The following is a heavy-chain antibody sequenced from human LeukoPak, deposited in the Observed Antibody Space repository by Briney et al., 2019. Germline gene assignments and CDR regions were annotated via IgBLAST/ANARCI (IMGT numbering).Heavy chain of an antibody. D-gene: IGHD5-18*01. CDR2: IIPIFGTA. CDR1: GGTFSSYA. CDR3: ARGKGMRGYSYGHFDY. V-gene: IGHV1-69*05. Sequence: VASVKVSCKASGGTFSSYAISWVRQAPGQGLEWMGGIIPIFGTANYAQKFQGRVTITTDESTSTAYMELSSLRSEDTAVYYCARGKGMRGYSYGHFDYWGQGTLVTVSS. J-gene: IGHJ4*02.